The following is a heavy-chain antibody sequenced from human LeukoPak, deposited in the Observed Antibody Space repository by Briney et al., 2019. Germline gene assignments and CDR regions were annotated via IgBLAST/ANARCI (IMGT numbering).Heavy chain of an antibody. CDR3: AGDIRLGAHFDY. D-gene: IGHD3-16*01. V-gene: IGHV1-2*02. CDR2: INPNSGVT. CDR1: GYTFSFYY. Sequence: ASVKVSFKASGYTFSFYYIHWVRQAPGQGLEWMGWINPNSGVTNYAQKFQGRLTMTRDTSISTAYMELSRLRFDDTAVYYCAGDIRLGAHFDYWGQGTLVTVSS. J-gene: IGHJ4*02.